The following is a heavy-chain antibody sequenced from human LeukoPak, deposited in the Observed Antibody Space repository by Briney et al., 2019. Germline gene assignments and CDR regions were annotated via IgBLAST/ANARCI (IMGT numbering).Heavy chain of an antibody. CDR1: GFTFSTFA. D-gene: IGHD5-18*01. V-gene: IGHV3-23*01. J-gene: IGHJ4*02. CDR2: IFPSGGEI. CDR3: ATYRQVLLPFES. Sequence: GGSPRLSCAASGFTFSTFAMLWARQPPGKGLEWVSSIFPSGGEIHYADSVRGRFTISRDNSKSILSLQMNSLRAEDTAIYYCATYRQVLLPFESWGQGTLVTVSS.